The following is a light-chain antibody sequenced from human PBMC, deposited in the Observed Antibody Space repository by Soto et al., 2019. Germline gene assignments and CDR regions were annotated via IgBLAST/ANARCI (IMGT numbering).Light chain of an antibody. Sequence: EIVMTQSPATLSVSPGERATLSCSASQRVSSNLAWYQQKPGQAPSLLIYDISARATGIPTRFSGSGSGTEFTLTISSLQSEDFAGYYCQQYNDWPLTFGGGTKVEIK. CDR2: DIS. V-gene: IGKV3D-15*01. CDR3: QQYNDWPLT. J-gene: IGKJ4*01. CDR1: QRVSSN.